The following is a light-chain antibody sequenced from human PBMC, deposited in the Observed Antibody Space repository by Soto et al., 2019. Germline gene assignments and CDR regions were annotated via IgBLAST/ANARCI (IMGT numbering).Light chain of an antibody. CDR2: DAS. CDR1: QSVDTY. Sequence: EVVLTQSPATLSLSPGERATLSCRASQSVDTYLAWYQQKPGQPPRLLIYDASNRATGIPARFSGSGSGTDFTLTINTLEPEDFAVYYCQQRSNWPPWTFGPGTKV. CDR3: QQRSNWPPWT. J-gene: IGKJ3*01. V-gene: IGKV3-11*01.